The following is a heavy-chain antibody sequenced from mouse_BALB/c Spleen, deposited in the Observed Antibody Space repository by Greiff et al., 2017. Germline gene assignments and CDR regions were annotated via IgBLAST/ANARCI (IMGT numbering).Heavy chain of an antibody. Sequence: VQLQQSGAELVKPGASVKLSCTASGFNIKDTYMHWVKQRPEQGLEWIGRIDPANGNTKYDPKFQGKATITADTSSNTAYLQLSSLTSEDTAVYYCARQSGNYGYAMDYWGQGTSVTVSS. D-gene: IGHD2-1*01. CDR1: GFNIKDTY. CDR2: IDPANGNT. J-gene: IGHJ4*01. V-gene: IGHV14-3*02. CDR3: ARQSGNYGYAMDY.